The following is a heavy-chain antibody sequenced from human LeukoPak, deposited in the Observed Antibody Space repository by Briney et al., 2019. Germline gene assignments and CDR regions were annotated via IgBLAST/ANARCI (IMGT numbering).Heavy chain of an antibody. CDR3: AKTPEPLTTVTRYFGY. CDR1: GFTFSSYA. Sequence: GGSLRLSCAASGFTFSSYAMSWVRQAPGKGLEWVSAISGSGGSTYYADSVKGRFTISRDNSKNTLYLQMNSLRAEDTAVYYCAKTPEPLTTVTRYFGYWGQGTLVTVSS. V-gene: IGHV3-23*01. D-gene: IGHD4-17*01. J-gene: IGHJ4*02. CDR2: ISGSGGST.